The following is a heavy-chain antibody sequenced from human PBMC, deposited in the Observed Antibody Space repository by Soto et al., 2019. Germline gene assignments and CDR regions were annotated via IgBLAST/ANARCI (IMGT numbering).Heavy chain of an antibody. V-gene: IGHV1-69*08. Sequence: QVQLVQSGAEVKKPGSSVKVSCKASGGTFSSYTISWVRQAPGQGLEWMGRIIPILGIAKYAQKFQGRVTIPADKSTSTAYMELSSLRSEDTAVYYCARDTPELAARPDGYFDLWGRCTLVTVSS. J-gene: IGHJ2*01. CDR3: ARDTPELAARPDGYFDL. CDR2: IIPILGIA. CDR1: GGTFSSYT. D-gene: IGHD6-6*01.